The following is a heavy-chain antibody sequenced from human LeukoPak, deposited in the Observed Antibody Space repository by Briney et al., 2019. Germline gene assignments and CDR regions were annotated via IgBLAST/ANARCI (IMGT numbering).Heavy chain of an antibody. CDR3: ARGGMDSSGWYAPGDY. CDR2: INHSGST. Sequence: SETLSLTCTVSGGSISSGGYYWSWIRQHPGRGLEWIGEINHSGSTNYNPSLKSRVTISVDTSKNQFSLKLSSVPAADTAVYYCARGGMDSSGWYAPGDYWGQGTLVTVSS. CDR1: GGSISSGGYY. D-gene: IGHD6-19*01. J-gene: IGHJ4*02. V-gene: IGHV4-39*07.